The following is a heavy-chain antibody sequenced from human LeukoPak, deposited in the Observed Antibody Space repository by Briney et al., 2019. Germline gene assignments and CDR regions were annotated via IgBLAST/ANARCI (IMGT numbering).Heavy chain of an antibody. CDR2: IYYSGST. J-gene: IGHJ6*02. V-gene: IGHV4-39*01. D-gene: IGHD3-22*01. Sequence: PSETLSLTCTVSGGSISSSSYYWGWIRQPPGKGLEWIGSIYYSGSTHYNPSLKSRVTISVDTSKNQFSLKLSSVTAADTAVYYCARRPSGSSGYYYYYYGMDVWGQGTTVTVSS. CDR1: GGSISSSSYY. CDR3: ARRPSGSSGYYYYYYGMDV.